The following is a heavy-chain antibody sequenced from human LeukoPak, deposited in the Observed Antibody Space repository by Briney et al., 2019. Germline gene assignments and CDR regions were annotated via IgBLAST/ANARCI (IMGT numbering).Heavy chain of an antibody. Sequence: PSQTLSLTCSVSGGSIGSGIYSWSWIRQPPGKGLEWIGYIFHTGSTSYNPSLKSRVTISVDTPKTQFSLKLSSVTAAYTAVYYCVRDGDYYDSGGYGNIWGQGTLVTVSS. D-gene: IGHD3-22*01. CDR2: IFHTGST. CDR3: VRDGDYYDSGGYGNI. J-gene: IGHJ4*02. V-gene: IGHV4-30-2*01. CDR1: GGSIGSGIYS.